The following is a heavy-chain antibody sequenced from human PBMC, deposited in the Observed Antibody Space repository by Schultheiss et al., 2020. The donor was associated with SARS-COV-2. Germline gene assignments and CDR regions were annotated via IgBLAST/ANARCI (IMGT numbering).Heavy chain of an antibody. V-gene: IGHV3-48*03. CDR1: GFTFSSYE. CDR2: ISSSGSTI. Sequence: GGSLRLSCAASGFTFSSYEMNWVRQAPGKGLEWVSSISSSGSTIYYADSVKGRFTISRDNAKNSLYLQMNSLRAEDTAVYYCARGGSPHFDGMDVWGQGTTVTVSS. CDR3: ARGGSPHFDGMDV. J-gene: IGHJ6*02. D-gene: IGHD2/OR15-2a*01.